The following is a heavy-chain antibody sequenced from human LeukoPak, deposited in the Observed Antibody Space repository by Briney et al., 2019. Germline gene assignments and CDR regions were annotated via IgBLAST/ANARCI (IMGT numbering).Heavy chain of an antibody. J-gene: IGHJ4*02. CDR1: GGSISSYY. V-gene: IGHV4-4*07. CDR2: ISTSGST. D-gene: IGHD6-13*01. CDR3: ARDPFRSSYDY. Sequence: SETLSLTCTVSGGSISSYYWSWIRQPAGKGLEWIGRISTSGSTNYNPSLKSRVTMSVDTSKIQFSLKLSSVTAADTAVYYCARDPFRSSYDYWGQGTLVTVSS.